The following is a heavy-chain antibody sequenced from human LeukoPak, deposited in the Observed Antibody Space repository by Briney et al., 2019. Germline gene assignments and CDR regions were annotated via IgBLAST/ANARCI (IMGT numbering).Heavy chain of an antibody. CDR2: INHSGST. CDR1: GGSFSGYY. D-gene: IGHD3-22*01. V-gene: IGHV4-34*01. Sequence: PSETLSLTCAVYGGSFSGYYWSWIRQPPGKGLEWIGEINHSGSTNYNPSLKSRVTISVDTSKNQFSLKLSSVTAADTAVYYCARGSSGRDSSGYSGDFDYWCQGTLVTVSS. CDR3: ARGSSGRDSSGYSGDFDY. J-gene: IGHJ4*02.